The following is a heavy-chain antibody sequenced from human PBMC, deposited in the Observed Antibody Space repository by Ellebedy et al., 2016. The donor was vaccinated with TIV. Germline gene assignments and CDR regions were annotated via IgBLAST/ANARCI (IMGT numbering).Heavy chain of an antibody. CDR1: AFTFSSHA. CDR3: ANSEGYSYAPRY. D-gene: IGHD5-12*01. Sequence: PGGSLRPSCVASAFTFSSHAMNWVRQVPGKGLEWVSIITATGGNTFHADSVKGRFTISRDNSKNTLYLEMNSLRAEDTAVYYCANSEGYSYAPRYWGQGTLVTVSS. J-gene: IGHJ4*02. V-gene: IGHV3-23*01. CDR2: ITATGGNT.